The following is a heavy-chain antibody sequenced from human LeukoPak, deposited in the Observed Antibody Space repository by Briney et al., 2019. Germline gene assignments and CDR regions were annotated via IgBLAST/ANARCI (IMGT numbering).Heavy chain of an antibody. Sequence: GGALILSCSVHGFTFSNALMSWVPQAPGKGPERVGRIKSNTDCGTTDYAAAVKGRFTISRDDSKNTLYLQMNSLKTEDTAVYYCTTGRAMVVFDYWGQGTLVTVSS. J-gene: IGHJ4*02. CDR1: GFTFSNAL. D-gene: IGHD5-18*01. CDR2: IKSNTDCGTT. CDR3: TTGRAMVVFDY. V-gene: IGHV3-15*01.